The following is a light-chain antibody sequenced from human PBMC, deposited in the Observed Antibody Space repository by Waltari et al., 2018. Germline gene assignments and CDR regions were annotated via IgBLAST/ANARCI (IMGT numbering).Light chain of an antibody. V-gene: IGLV2-14*03. CDR2: AVS. J-gene: IGLJ3*02. Sequence: QSALTQPASVSGSPGQSITISCTGTSSDIGTYNYVSWYQQHPGKAPKLMIDAVSNRPSGVSNRFSASESGNTASLTISGLQAEDEADYYCSSYTSTDTWVFGGGTKLTVL. CDR1: SSDIGTYNY. CDR3: SSYTSTDTWV.